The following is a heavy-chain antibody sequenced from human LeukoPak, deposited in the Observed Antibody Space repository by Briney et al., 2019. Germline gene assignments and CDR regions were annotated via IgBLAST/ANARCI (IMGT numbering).Heavy chain of an antibody. CDR1: GGSIGTYY. J-gene: IGHJ4*02. V-gene: IGHV4-4*07. Sequence: PSEILSLTCTVSGGSIGTYYWSWIRQPAGKGLEWIGRIYTSGNTKYNPSLKSRVTISVDTSKNQFSLKLTSLTAADTAIYYCARDSGRRGYPEYSFDYWGQGTLVTVSS. CDR2: IYTSGNT. D-gene: IGHD3-10*01. CDR3: ARDSGRRGYPEYSFDY.